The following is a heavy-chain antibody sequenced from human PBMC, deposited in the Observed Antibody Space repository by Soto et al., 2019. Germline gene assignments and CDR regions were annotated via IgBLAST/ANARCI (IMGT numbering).Heavy chain of an antibody. CDR2: INHSGST. D-gene: IGHD3-9*01. Sequence: SETLSLTCAVYGGSFSGYYWSWIRQPPGKGLEWIGEINHSGSTNYNPSLKSRVTISVDTSKNQFSLKLCSVTAADTAVYYCARDDYYDILTGSYGMDVWGQGTTVTVSS. CDR3: ARDDYYDILTGSYGMDV. V-gene: IGHV4-34*01. CDR1: GGSFSGYY. J-gene: IGHJ6*02.